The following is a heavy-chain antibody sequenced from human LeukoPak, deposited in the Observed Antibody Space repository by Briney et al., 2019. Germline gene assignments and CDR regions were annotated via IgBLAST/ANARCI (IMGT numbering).Heavy chain of an antibody. Sequence: PSETLSLTCAVYGGSFSGYYWSWIRQPPGKGLEWIGEINHSGSTNYNPSLKSRVTISVDTSKNQFSLKLSSVTAADTAVYYCAGIVGARDYWGQGTLVTVSS. D-gene: IGHD1-26*01. V-gene: IGHV4-34*01. CDR3: AGIVGARDY. J-gene: IGHJ4*02. CDR2: INHSGST. CDR1: GGSFSGYY.